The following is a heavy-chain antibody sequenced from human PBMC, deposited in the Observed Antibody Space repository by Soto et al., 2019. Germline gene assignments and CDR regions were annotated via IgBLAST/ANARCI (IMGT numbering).Heavy chain of an antibody. CDR2: IYYSGST. Sequence: ASETLSLTCTVSGGSISSYYWSWIRQPPGKGLEWIGYIYYSGSTNYNPSLKSRVTISVDTSKNQFSLKLSSVTAADTAVYYCARGPSFDSRNGYSSGWYEKNYYYYGMDVRGQGTTVT. V-gene: IGHV4-59*01. CDR1: GGSISSYY. D-gene: IGHD6-19*01. J-gene: IGHJ6*02. CDR3: ARGPSFDSRNGYSSGWYEKNYYYYGMDV.